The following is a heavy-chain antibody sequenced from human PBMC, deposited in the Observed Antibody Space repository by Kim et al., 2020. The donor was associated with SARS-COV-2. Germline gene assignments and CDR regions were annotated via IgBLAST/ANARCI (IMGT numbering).Heavy chain of an antibody. CDR1: GFTFSSYE. J-gene: IGHJ3*02. CDR2: ISSSGSTI. V-gene: IGHV3-48*03. CDR3: ATEERITMLVVVITSAFDI. Sequence: GGSLRLSCAASGFTFSSYEMNWVRQAPGKGLEWVSYISSSGSTIFYADSVKGRFTISRDNAKNSLYLQMTSLRAEDTAVYYCATEERITMLVVVITSAFDIWGRGPIVTVSS. D-gene: IGHD3-22*01.